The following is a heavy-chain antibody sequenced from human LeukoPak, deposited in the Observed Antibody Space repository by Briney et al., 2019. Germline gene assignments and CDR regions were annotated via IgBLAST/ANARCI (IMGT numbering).Heavy chain of an antibody. CDR2: MYYSGST. J-gene: IGHJ4*02. V-gene: IGHV4-59*01. CDR1: GGSMSRYY. CDR3: ARSSTGSYFDY. D-gene: IGHD3-3*02. Sequence: PSETLSLPCTVSGGSMSRYYWSWIPQPPGKGLEWIGYMYYSGSTKYNPSLKSRVTISVDTSKNQFSLKLSSVTAADTAVYYCARSSTGSYFDYWGQGTLVTVSS.